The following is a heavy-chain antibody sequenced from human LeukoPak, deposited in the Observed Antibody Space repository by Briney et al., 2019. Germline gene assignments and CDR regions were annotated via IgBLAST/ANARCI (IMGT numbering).Heavy chain of an antibody. D-gene: IGHD2-2*01. Sequence: GGSLRLSCAASGFTVSSNYMSWVRQGPGKGLEWVSVIYSDGSTYTADSVKGRFIVSRDDSKNTLYLQMNSLRAEGTAVYYCAKADCGNIGCYVKDYWGQGTLVTVSS. V-gene: IGHV3-53*01. CDR2: IYSDGST. J-gene: IGHJ4*02. CDR1: GFTVSSNY. CDR3: AKADCGNIGCYVKDY.